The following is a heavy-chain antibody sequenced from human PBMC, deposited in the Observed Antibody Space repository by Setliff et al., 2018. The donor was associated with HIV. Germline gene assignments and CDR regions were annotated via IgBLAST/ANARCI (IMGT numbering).Heavy chain of an antibody. Sequence: ASVKVSCKASGYTFTSYAMHWVRQAPGQRLEWMGWIHAGNGYTKYSQKFQGRVTFTRDTSASAAYMDLSSLRSEDTAVYYCARIWGIPPLYYFDYYYYGMDVWDQGTTVTVSS. V-gene: IGHV1-3*01. CDR3: ARIWGIPPLYYFDYYYYGMDV. D-gene: IGHD3-22*01. CDR2: IHAGNGYT. CDR1: GYTFTSYA. J-gene: IGHJ6*02.